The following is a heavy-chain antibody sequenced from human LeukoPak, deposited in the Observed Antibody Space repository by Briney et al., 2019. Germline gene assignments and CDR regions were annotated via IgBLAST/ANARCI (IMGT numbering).Heavy chain of an antibody. CDR2: IKPDGGDT. D-gene: IGHD3-22*01. CDR1: GYSFTDYN. CDR3: ARTKRTYYYDSSALGGYYYMDV. V-gene: IGHV1-46*01. Sequence: GASVKVSCKTSGYSFTDYNLHWVRQAPGQRLEWMGIIKPDGGDTNYAQKFQGRVFMTRDTSTSTVYMELSSLKSEDTAVYYCARTKRTYYYDSSALGGYYYMDVWGKGTTVTVSS. J-gene: IGHJ6*03.